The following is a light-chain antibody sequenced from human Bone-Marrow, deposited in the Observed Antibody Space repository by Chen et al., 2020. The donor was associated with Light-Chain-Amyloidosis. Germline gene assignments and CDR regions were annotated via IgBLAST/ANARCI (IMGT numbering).Light chain of an antibody. J-gene: IGLJ3*02. Sequence: SYELTQPPSVSVSPGQTASITCSGDKLGDKYACWYQQKPGQSPVLVIYQDSKRPSGIPERFSGSNSGNTATLTISGTQAMDEADDYCQAWDSSTWVFGGGTKLTGL. CDR3: QAWDSSTWV. V-gene: IGLV3-1*01. CDR1: KLGDKY. CDR2: QDS.